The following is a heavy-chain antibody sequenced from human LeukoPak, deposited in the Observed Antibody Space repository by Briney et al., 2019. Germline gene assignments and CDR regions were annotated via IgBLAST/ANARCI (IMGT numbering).Heavy chain of an antibody. J-gene: IGHJ4*02. D-gene: IGHD4-23*01. V-gene: IGHV3-48*02. CDR2: ISTGSSTT. CDR3: ARVAAGYSVNYFDY. Sequence: PGGSLRLSCVASGFTFSSYAMSWVRQAPGKRLEWVSYISTGSSTTYYADSVKGRFTISRDNVENSLYLQMNSLRDEDTAVYYCARVAAGYSVNYFDYWGQGTLVTVSS. CDR1: GFTFSSYA.